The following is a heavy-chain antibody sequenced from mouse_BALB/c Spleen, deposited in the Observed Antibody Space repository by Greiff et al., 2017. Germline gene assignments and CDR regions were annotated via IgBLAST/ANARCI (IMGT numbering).Heavy chain of an antibody. D-gene: IGHD1-1*01. CDR2: INPSNGRT. V-gene: IGHV1S81*02. Sequence: QVQLQQSGAELVKPGASVKLSCKASGYTFTSYWMHWVKQRPGQGLEWIGEINPSNGRTNYNEKFKSKATLTVDKSSSTAYMQLSSLTSEDSAVYYCARGVIGPYWYFDVWGAGTTVTVSS. CDR1: GYTFTSYW. CDR3: ARGVIGPYWYFDV. J-gene: IGHJ1*01.